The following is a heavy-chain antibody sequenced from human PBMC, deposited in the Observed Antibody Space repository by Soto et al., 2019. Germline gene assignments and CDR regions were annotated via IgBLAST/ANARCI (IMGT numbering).Heavy chain of an antibody. D-gene: IGHD1-1*01. Sequence: QVQLVESGGGVVQPGKSLRLSCAASGFTFSSYAMHWARQAPGKGLEWVTVISIRGGDEYYAESVRGRFTISRDDSKNTLYLQMDSLRVEDTAVYYCARGTRGARQHLDYWGQGTLVTVSS. CDR3: ARGTRGARQHLDY. CDR1: GFTFSSYA. J-gene: IGHJ4*02. CDR2: ISIRGGDE. V-gene: IGHV3-30*03.